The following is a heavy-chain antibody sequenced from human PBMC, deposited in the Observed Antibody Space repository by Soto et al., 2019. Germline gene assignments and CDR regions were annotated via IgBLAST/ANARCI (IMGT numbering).Heavy chain of an antibody. J-gene: IGHJ5*02. CDR3: AGYYYHTSGSFDP. Sequence: ASVKVSCKASGYTSTNYYMHWVRQAPGRGLEWMGMINPSGDSATYAQKFRGRITMTRDTSTSTVYLDLSSLRSEDTAVYYCAGYYYHTSGSFDPWGQGTLVTVSS. CDR1: GYTSTNYY. V-gene: IGHV1-46*01. CDR2: INPSGDSA. D-gene: IGHD3-22*01.